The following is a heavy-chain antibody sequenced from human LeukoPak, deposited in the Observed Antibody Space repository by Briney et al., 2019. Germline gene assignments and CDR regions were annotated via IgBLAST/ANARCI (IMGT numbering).Heavy chain of an antibody. J-gene: IGHJ5*02. CDR3: ARVFSGGPPYNWFDP. V-gene: IGHV1-2*02. CDR1: GYTFTGYY. CDR2: INPNSGGT. Sequence: VAPVKVSCKASGYTFTGYYMHWVRQAPGQGLEWMGWINPNSGGTNYAQKFQGRVTMTRDTSISTAYMELSRLRSDDTAVYYCARVFSGGPPYNWFDPWGQGTLVTVSS. D-gene: IGHD2-15*01.